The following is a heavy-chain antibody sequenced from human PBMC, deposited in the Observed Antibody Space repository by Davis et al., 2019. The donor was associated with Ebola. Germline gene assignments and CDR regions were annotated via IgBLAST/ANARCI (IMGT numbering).Heavy chain of an antibody. Sequence: GGSLRLSCAASGFTFSSYAMHWVRQAPGKGLEWVAVISYDGSNKYYADSVKGRFTISRDNSKNTLYLQMGSLRAEDMAVYYCARDMMTTMFYYYYGMDVWGQGTTVTVSS. CDR1: GFTFSSYA. CDR3: ARDMMTTMFYYYYGMDV. J-gene: IGHJ6*02. V-gene: IGHV3-30*14. D-gene: IGHD4-17*01. CDR2: ISYDGSNK.